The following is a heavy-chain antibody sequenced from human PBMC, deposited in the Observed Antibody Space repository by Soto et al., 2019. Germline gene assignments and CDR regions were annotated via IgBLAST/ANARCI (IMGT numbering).Heavy chain of an antibody. D-gene: IGHD5-12*01. V-gene: IGHV4-59*01. CDR2: IYYSGST. J-gene: IGHJ4*02. CDR3: ASIVATHFYYFDY. Sequence: SETLSLTCTVSGGSISSYYWSWIRQPPGKGLEWIGYIYYSGSTNYNPSLKSRVTISVDTSKNQFSLKLSSVTAADTAVYYCASIVATHFYYFDYWGQGTLVTVSS. CDR1: GGSISSYY.